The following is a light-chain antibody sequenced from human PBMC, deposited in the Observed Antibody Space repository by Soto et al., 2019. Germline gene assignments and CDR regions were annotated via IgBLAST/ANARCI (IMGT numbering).Light chain of an antibody. J-gene: IGKJ4*01. CDR3: QQYDNPNLTVT. V-gene: IGKV1-33*01. CDR1: QDISNY. Sequence: DIQMTQSPSSLSASVGDRVTITCQASQDISNYLNWYQQKPGKAPKLLIYGASNLETGVPSRFSGSGSGTDFTFTISSLQPEDIATYYWQQYDNPNLTVTFGGGTKVEIK. CDR2: GAS.